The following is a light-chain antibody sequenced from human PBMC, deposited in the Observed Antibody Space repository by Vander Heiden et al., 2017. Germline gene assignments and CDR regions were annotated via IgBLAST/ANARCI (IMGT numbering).Light chain of an antibody. V-gene: IGKV3-20*01. CDR3: QQYGSSSRT. CDR2: GTS. J-gene: IGKJ1*01. Sequence: EIVLTHSPGTLSLSPGERPPLSCRASQSYSSSYLAWYQHKPGQPPRLLIYGTSTRAAGIPDRFSGSGSSTDFTLTISSLEPEDSAVYYCQQYGSSSRTFGQGTRVELK. CDR1: QSYSSSY.